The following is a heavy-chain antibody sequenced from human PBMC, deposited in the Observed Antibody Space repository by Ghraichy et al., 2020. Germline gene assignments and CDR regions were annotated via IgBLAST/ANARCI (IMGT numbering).Heavy chain of an antibody. D-gene: IGHD2-2*03. CDR1: GGSISSSSYY. Sequence: SQTLSLTCTVSGGSISSSSYYWGWIRQPPGKGLEWIGSIYYSGSTYYNPSLKSRVTISVDTSKNQFSLKLSSVTAADTAVYYCARHPFGYCSSTSCYSGWDREERKGVNWFDPWGQGTLVTVSS. J-gene: IGHJ5*02. CDR2: IYYSGST. V-gene: IGHV4-39*01. CDR3: ARHPFGYCSSTSCYSGWDREERKGVNWFDP.